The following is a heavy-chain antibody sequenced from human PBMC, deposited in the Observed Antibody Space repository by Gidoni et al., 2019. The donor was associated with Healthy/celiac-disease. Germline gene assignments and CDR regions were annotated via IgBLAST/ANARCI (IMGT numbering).Heavy chain of an antibody. J-gene: IGHJ4*02. D-gene: IGHD3-10*01. V-gene: IGHV4-4*07. Sequence: QVQLQESGPGLVKPSETLSLTCTVSGGSISSYYWSWIRQPAGKGLEWIGRIYTSGSTNYNPSHKSRVTMSVETSKNQFSLKLSPVTAGDTAVYYCARGGGVWFGSPGRAIDYWGQGTLVTVSS. CDR3: ARGGGVWFGSPGRAIDY. CDR2: IYTSGST. CDR1: GGSISSYY.